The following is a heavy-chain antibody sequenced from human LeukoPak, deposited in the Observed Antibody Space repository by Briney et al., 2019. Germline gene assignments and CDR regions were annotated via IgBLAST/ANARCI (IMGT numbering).Heavy chain of an antibody. V-gene: IGHV3-43D*04. D-gene: IGHD6-13*01. CDR2: INWYGSST. CDR1: GFTFDDYA. J-gene: IGHJ4*02. Sequence: GGSLRLSCAASGFTFDDYAMHWVRQAPGKGLEWVSLINWYGSSTYYADSVKGRFTISRDNSKNSLYLHMNSLRAEDTALYYCAKTGSSWAHFDYWGQGTLVTVSS. CDR3: AKTGSSWAHFDY.